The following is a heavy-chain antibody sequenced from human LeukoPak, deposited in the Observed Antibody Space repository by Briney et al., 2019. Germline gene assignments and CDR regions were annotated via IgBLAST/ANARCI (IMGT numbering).Heavy chain of an antibody. CDR2: TSGGGGST. Sequence: PGGSLRFSCAASGFTFSSYAMSWLRQAPGKVLEWVSATSGGGGSTYYADSVKGRFTIPRDNSKNTLYLQMNSLRAEDTAVYYCAKDPRVAAFSDAFDSWGQGTMVTVSS. J-gene: IGHJ3*02. V-gene: IGHV3-23*01. D-gene: IGHD6-19*01. CDR1: GFTFSSYA. CDR3: AKDPRVAAFSDAFDS.